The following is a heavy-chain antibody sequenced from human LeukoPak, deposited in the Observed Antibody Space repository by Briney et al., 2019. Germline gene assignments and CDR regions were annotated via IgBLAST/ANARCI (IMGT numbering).Heavy chain of an antibody. J-gene: IGHJ4*02. CDR1: GGSISSYY. CDR2: IYYSGST. CDR3: ARGYGDYNY. D-gene: IGHD4-17*01. V-gene: IGHV4-59*01. Sequence: SETLSLTCTVSGGSISSYYWSWIRQPPGKGLEWIGYIYYSGSTNYNPSLRSRVTISVDTSKNQFSLKLSPVTAADTAVYYCARGYGDYNYWGQGTLVTVSS.